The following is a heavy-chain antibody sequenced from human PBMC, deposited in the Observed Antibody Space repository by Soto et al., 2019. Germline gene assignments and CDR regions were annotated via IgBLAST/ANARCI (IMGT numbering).Heavy chain of an antibody. CDR2: IWYDGRNK. CDR1: GFTFSTYG. D-gene: IGHD2-15*01. Sequence: QVQLVESGGGVVQPGRSLRLSCAASGFTFSTYGMHWVRQAPGKGLEWVAVIWYDGRNKYYADSVKGRFTIFRDNSKNTLYLQMHSLRAEDTAVYYCASLYCSGGDCPSRYWGQGTLVTVSS. V-gene: IGHV3-33*01. CDR3: ASLYCSGGDCPSRY. J-gene: IGHJ4*02.